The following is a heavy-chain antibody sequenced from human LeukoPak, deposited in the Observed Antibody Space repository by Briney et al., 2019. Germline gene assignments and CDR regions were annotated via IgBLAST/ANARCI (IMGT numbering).Heavy chain of an antibody. Sequence: SETLSLTCTVSGGSISSYYWSWIRQAPGKGLEWIGNIYYSGSTNYNPSLKSRVTVSVDTSKNQFSLKLSSVTAADTAVYYCARHGALGSTTYPLDYWGQGTLVTVSS. CDR2: IYYSGST. CDR3: ARHGALGSTTYPLDY. J-gene: IGHJ4*02. V-gene: IGHV4-59*08. CDR1: GGSISSYY. D-gene: IGHD1-26*01.